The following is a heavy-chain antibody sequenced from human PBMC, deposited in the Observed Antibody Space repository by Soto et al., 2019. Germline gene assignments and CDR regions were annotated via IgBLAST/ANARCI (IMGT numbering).Heavy chain of an antibody. D-gene: IGHD3-16*01. V-gene: IGHV3-48*02. CDR3: ARDARNADYDY. Sequence: EVQLVESGGGLFHPGGSLRLSWGVSGFTSSIQAMNWVRQAPGKGLEWVAYIHGTRSIIYYADSVKGRFTISRDNAKNSLFLQMDSLRDEDTAVYYCARDARNADYDYWGQGTLVTVSS. CDR1: GFTSSIQA. CDR2: IHGTRSII. J-gene: IGHJ4*02.